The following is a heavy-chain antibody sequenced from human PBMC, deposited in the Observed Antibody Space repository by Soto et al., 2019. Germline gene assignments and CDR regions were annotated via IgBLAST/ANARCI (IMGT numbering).Heavy chain of an antibody. CDR2: IIPIFGTA. D-gene: IGHD1-26*01. CDR3: ARAPVHSGSYHDAFDI. V-gene: IGHV1-69*12. CDR1: GGTFSSYA. J-gene: IGHJ3*02. Sequence: QVQLVQSGAEVKKPGSSVKVSCKASGGTFSSYAISWVRQAPGQGLEWMGGIIPIFGTANYAQKFQGRVTITADDSTSTAYMELSNLRSEDTAVYYCARAPVHSGSYHDAFDIWGQGTMVTVSS.